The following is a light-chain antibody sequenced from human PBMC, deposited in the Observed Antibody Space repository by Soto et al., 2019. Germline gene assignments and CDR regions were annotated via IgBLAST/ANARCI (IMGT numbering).Light chain of an antibody. CDR1: SSDVGGYNY. J-gene: IGLJ1*01. CDR2: DVS. CDR3: NSYTSSSTSFV. Sequence: QSALTQPASVSGSPGQSITISCTGISSDVGGYNYVSWYQQHPGKAPKLMIYDVSNRPSGVSNRFSGSKSGNTASLTISGLQAGDEADYYCNSYTSSSTSFVFGTGTKVTVL. V-gene: IGLV2-14*01.